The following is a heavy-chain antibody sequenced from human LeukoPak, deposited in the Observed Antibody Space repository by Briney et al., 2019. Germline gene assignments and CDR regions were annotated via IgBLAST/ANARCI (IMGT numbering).Heavy chain of an antibody. CDR1: GFTFSDTW. CDR2: IRSDGSDT. J-gene: IGHJ4*02. V-gene: IGHV3-74*01. D-gene: IGHD3/OR15-3a*01. Sequence: GGSLRLSCAASGFTFSDTWMHWVRQAPGEGLVWVSRIRSDGSDTRYAESVKGRFTISRDNAKNTLYLQMNSLRAEDTAVYYCARSTMDFGLFDYWGQGTLVTVSS. CDR3: ARSTMDFGLFDY.